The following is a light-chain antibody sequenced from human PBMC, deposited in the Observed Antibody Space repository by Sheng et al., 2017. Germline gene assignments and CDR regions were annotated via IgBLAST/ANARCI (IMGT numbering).Light chain of an antibody. V-gene: IGKV1-5*03. CDR3: QQYNSYPWT. J-gene: IGKJ1*01. CDR1: QSISTW. Sequence: DIQMTQSPSTLSASVGDRVTITCRASQSISTWLAWYQQKPGKAPKLLIYKASSLESGVPSRFSGSGSGTEFTLTISSLQPDDFATXSCQQYNSYPWTFGQGTKVEIK. CDR2: KAS.